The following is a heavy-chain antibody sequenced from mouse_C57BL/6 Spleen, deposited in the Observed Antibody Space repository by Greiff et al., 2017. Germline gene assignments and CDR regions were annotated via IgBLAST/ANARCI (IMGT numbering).Heavy chain of an antibody. D-gene: IGHD2-2*01. CDR3: ARSYGYDDGWFAY. Sequence: VKVVESGPGLVAPSQSLSITCTVSGFSLTSYGVDWVRPSPGKGLEWLGVIWGVGSTNFNSALKSRLSISKDNSQSQVFLKMNSLQTDDTAMYYCARSYGYDDGWFAYWGQGTLVTVSA. J-gene: IGHJ3*01. CDR1: GFSLTSYG. CDR2: IWGVGST. V-gene: IGHV2-6*01.